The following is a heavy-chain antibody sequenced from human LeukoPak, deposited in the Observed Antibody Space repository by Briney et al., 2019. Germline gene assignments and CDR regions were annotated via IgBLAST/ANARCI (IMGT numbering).Heavy chain of an antibody. D-gene: IGHD4-17*01. J-gene: IGHJ4*02. V-gene: IGHV1-69*13. CDR1: GGTFSSYA. Sequence: GASVKVSCKASGGTFSSYAISWVRQAPGQGLEWMGGIIPIFGTANYAQKFQGRVTITADESTSTAYMELSSLRSEDTAVYYCARGRDERTVTTLPDYWGQGTLVTVSS. CDR2: IIPIFGTA. CDR3: ARGRDERTVTTLPDY.